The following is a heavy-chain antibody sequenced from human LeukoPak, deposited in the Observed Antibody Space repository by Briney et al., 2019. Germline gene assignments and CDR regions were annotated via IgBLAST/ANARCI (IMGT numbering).Heavy chain of an antibody. CDR2: IYYSGST. J-gene: IGHJ4*02. V-gene: IGHV4-39*01. CDR3: ASRTMVRGVRGFGY. D-gene: IGHD3-10*01. CDR1: GGSISSSSYY. Sequence: PSETLSLTCTVSGGSISSSSYYWGWIRQPPGKGLEWIGSIYYSGSTYYNPSLKSRVTISVDTSKNQFSLKLSSVTAADTAVYYCASRTMVRGVRGFGYWGQGTLVTVSS.